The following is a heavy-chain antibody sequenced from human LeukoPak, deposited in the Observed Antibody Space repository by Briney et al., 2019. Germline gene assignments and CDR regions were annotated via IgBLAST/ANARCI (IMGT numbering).Heavy chain of an antibody. CDR1: GGSISSGSYY. Sequence: PSQTLSLTCTVSGGSISSGSYYWSWIRQPAGKGLEWIGRIYTSGSTSYNPSLKSRVTISVDTSKNQFSLKLSSVTAADTAVYYCARLRKAAEPPGAFDIWGQGTMVTVSS. CDR3: ARLRKAAEPPGAFDI. D-gene: IGHD1-14*01. J-gene: IGHJ3*02. V-gene: IGHV4-61*02. CDR2: IYTSGST.